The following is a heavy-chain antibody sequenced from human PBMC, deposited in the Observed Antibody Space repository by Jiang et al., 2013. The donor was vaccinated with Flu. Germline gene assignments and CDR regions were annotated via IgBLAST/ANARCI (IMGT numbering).Heavy chain of an antibody. J-gene: IGHJ4*02. V-gene: IGHV2-5*02. CDR2: IYWDDDK. D-gene: IGHD6-13*01. Sequence: KALEWLALIYWDDDKRYSPSLKSRLTITKDTSKNQVVLTMTNMDPVDTATYYCAHLIAAAATEWGQGTLVTVSS. CDR3: AHLIAAAATE.